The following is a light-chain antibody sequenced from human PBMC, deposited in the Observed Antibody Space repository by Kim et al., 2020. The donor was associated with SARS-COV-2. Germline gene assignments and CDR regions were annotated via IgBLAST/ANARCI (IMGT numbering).Light chain of an antibody. Sequence: QSVVTQPPSASATPGQRVTISCSGSNSNIGKNTVNWFQQFPGTAPKLLISAYDQRPSGIPDRFSGSKSGTSASLVISGLQSEDEADYYCAVWDDILSSPVFGGGTQLTVL. CDR1: NSNIGKNT. J-gene: IGLJ3*02. CDR3: AVWDDILSSPV. CDR2: AYD. V-gene: IGLV1-44*01.